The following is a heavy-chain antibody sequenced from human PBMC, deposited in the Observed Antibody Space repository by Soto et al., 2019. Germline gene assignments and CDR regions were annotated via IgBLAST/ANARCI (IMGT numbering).Heavy chain of an antibody. D-gene: IGHD6-25*01. CDR1: GVSISSYF. CDR2: TYHRGST. Sequence: PSETLSLTCSVSGVSISSYFWSWIRQAPGRGLEWIGYTYHRGSTNYSPSLKSRVAISLDTSENQFSLKVNSVTAADTAVYYCARIGGYHGPLDYWGQGTTVT. J-gene: IGHJ4*02. V-gene: IGHV4-59*01. CDR3: ARIGGYHGPLDY.